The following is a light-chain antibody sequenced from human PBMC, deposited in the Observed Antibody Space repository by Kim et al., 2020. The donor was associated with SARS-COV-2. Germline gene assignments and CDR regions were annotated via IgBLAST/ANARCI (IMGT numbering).Light chain of an antibody. CDR3: SSYARRKNYV. J-gene: IGLJ1*01. Sequence: QSVTMFWTGTSNDVGGYDYVSWYQQHPGKARKLMIYEVTTRPSGVPDRFSGSKCGSTASLTVSGLQAEDEADYYCSSYARRKNYVFGPGTKVTVL. V-gene: IGLV2-8*01. CDR2: EVT. CDR1: SNDVGGYDY.